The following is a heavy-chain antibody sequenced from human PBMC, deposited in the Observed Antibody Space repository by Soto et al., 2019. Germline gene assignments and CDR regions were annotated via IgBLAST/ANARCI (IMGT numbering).Heavy chain of an antibody. CDR1: GYSISSSNW. CDR2: IYYSGST. D-gene: IGHD3-10*01. J-gene: IGHJ3*02. CDR3: ARKPITMVRGVLPDDAFDI. Sequence: SETLSLTCAVSGYSISSSNWWGWIRQPPGKGLEWIGYIYYSGSTYYNPSLKSRVTMSVDTSKNQFSLKLSSVTAVDTAVYYCARKPITMVRGVLPDDAFDIWGQGTMVTVSS. V-gene: IGHV4-28*01.